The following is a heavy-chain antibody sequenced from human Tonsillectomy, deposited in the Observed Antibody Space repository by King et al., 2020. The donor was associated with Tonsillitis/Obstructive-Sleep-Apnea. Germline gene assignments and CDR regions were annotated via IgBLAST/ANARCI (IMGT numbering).Heavy chain of an antibody. CDR2: ISYDGRNK. D-gene: IGHD6-13*01. CDR3: AKDPRITAAGPVGMAFDI. J-gene: IGHJ3*02. CDR1: GFTFSTYG. Sequence: VQLVESGGGVVQPGRSLRLSCAASGFTFSTYGMHWVRQAPGKGLEWVAFISYDGRNKYYADSVKGRFTISRDNSKNTLYVQMNSLRAEDTAVYYCAKDPRITAAGPVGMAFDIWGQGTMVTVSS. V-gene: IGHV3-30*18.